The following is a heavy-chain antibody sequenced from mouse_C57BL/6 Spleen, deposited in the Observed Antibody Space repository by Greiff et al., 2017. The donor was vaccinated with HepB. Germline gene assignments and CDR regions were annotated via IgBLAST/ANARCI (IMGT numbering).Heavy chain of an antibody. CDR2: IYPGSGST. CDR3: AREYYDSDCAMDY. D-gene: IGHD2-4*01. V-gene: IGHV1-55*01. Sequence: VQLQQPGAELVKPGASVKMSCKASGYTFTSYWITWVKQRPGQGLEWIGDIYPGSGSTNYNEKFKSKDTLTVDTSSSTAYMQLSSLTSEDSEVYYSAREYYDSDCAMDYWGQGTSVTVSS. CDR1: GYTFTSYW. J-gene: IGHJ4*01.